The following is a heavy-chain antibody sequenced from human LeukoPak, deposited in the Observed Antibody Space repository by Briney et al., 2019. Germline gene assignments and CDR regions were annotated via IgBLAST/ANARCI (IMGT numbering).Heavy chain of an antibody. CDR3: ARDRLSYDILTGFRYYYGMDV. CDR1: GFTFSSYD. D-gene: IGHD3-9*01. Sequence: PGGCLRLSCAASGFTFSSYDMHWVRQATGKGLEWGSAIGTAGDTYYPGSVKGRFTISRENAKNSLYLQMNSLRAGDTAVYYCARDRLSYDILTGFRYYYGMDVWGQGTTVTVSS. V-gene: IGHV3-13*01. CDR2: IGTAGDT. J-gene: IGHJ6*02.